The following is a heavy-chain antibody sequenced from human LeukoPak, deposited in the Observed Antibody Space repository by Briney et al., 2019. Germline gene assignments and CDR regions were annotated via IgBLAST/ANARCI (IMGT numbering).Heavy chain of an antibody. D-gene: IGHD6-13*01. J-gene: IGHJ4*02. Sequence: SETLSLTCRVSGGSIFSGGYYWSWIRQPPGKGLEWIGEINHSGSTNYNPSLKSRVTISVDTSKNQFSLKLSSVTAADTAVYYCARSATPLSRYFDYWGQGTLVTVSS. CDR2: INHSGST. CDR3: ARSATPLSRYFDY. CDR1: GGSIFSGGYY. V-gene: IGHV4-34*01.